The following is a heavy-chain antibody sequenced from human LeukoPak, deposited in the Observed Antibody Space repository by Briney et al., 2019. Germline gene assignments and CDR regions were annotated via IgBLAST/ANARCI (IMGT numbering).Heavy chain of an antibody. CDR2: INHSGST. V-gene: IGHV4-34*01. CDR3: ARQRLEYSSSSKLDY. D-gene: IGHD6-6*01. J-gene: IGHJ4*02. Sequence: SETLSLTCAVYGGSSSGYYWSWIRQPPGKGLEWIGEINHSGSTNYNPSLKSRVTISVDTSKNQFSLKLSFVTAADTAVYYCARQRLEYSSSSKLDYWGQGTLVTVSS. CDR1: GGSSSGYY.